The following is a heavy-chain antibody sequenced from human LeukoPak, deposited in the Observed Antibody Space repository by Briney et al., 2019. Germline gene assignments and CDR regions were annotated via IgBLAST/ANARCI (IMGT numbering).Heavy chain of an antibody. Sequence: PGGSLRLSCAASGFSFSTYVMYWVRQAPGKGLEWVSAVYGNGDGTSYVDSVKDRFTISRDNSKNTLYLQMNSLRPEDTALYHCAKLGVRSSAGEDYWGQGTLVTVSS. CDR3: AKLGVRSSAGEDY. J-gene: IGHJ4*02. D-gene: IGHD3-10*01. CDR2: VYGNGDGT. V-gene: IGHV3-23*01. CDR1: GFSFSTYV.